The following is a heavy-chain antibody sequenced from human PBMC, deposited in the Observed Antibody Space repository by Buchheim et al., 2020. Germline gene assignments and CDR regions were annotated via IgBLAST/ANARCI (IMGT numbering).Heavy chain of an antibody. CDR1: GGSISSGSYY. V-gene: IGHV4-61*02. D-gene: IGHD3-3*01. CDR3: AREVLRFLEWLEGGYYYYGMDV. J-gene: IGHJ6*02. Sequence: QVQLQESGPGLVKPSQTLSLTCTVSGGSISSGSYYWSWIRQPAGKGLEWIGRIYTSGSTNYNPSLKSRVTISVDTSKNQFSLKLSSVTAADTAVYYCAREVLRFLEWLEGGYYYYGMDVWGQGTT. CDR2: IYTSGST.